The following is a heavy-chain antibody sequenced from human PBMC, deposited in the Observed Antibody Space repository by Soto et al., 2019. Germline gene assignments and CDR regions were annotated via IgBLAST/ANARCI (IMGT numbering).Heavy chain of an antibody. CDR2: ISSSSNTI. J-gene: IGHJ4*02. V-gene: IGHV3-48*01. CDR1: GFTFTSYS. Sequence: GGSLRLSCAASGFTFTSYSMNWVRQAPGKGLEWVSYISSSSNTIYYADSVKGRFTISRDNAKTSLYLQMSRLTAEDTAVYYCARDVSGSSIADPYFDDWGQGTLVTVSS. CDR3: ARDVSGSSIADPYFDD. D-gene: IGHD6-6*01.